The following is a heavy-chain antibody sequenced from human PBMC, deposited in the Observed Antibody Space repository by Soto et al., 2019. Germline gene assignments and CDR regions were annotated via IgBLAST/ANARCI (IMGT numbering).Heavy chain of an antibody. CDR1: GGSISSSY. V-gene: IGHV4-59*01. D-gene: IGHD2-15*01. Sequence: ETLSLTCTVSGGSISSSYWSWIRQPPGKGPEWIGHIYYSGSTNYNPSLKSRVTISVDTSKNQISLKLSSVTAADTAVYYCATTPRILYGMDVWGQGTTVTVSS. J-gene: IGHJ6*02. CDR3: ATTPRILYGMDV. CDR2: IYYSGST.